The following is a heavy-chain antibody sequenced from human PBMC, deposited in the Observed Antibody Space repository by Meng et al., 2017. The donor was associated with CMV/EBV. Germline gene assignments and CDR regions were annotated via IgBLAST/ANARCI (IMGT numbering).Heavy chain of an antibody. V-gene: IGHV4-4*02. CDR2: IYHSGST. CDR3: ARGAAGYCTNGVCYYYYYGMDV. D-gene: IGHD2-8*01. J-gene: IGHJ6*02. CDR1: NW. Sequence: NWWSWVRQPPGKGLEWIGEIYHSGSTNYNPSLKSRVTISVDKSKNQFSLKLSSVTAADTAVYYCARGAAGYCTNGVCYYYYYGMDVWGQGTTVTVSS.